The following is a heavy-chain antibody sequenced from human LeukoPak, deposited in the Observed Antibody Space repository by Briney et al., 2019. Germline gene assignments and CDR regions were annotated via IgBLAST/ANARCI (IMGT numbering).Heavy chain of an antibody. CDR3: ARVSSSWYQDWYFDL. Sequence: PSETLSLTCSVSDDSITMYYWTWIRQPAGKGLEWIGRIDTSGNTNYKPSLKSRVTMSVDTSKKQFSLKLSSVTAADTAVYYCARVSSSWYQDWYFDLWGRGTLVTVSS. D-gene: IGHD6-13*01. CDR2: IDTSGNT. V-gene: IGHV4-4*07. CDR1: DDSITMYY. J-gene: IGHJ2*01.